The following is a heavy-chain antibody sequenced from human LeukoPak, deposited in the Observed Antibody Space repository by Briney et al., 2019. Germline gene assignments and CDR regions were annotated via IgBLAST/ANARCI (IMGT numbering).Heavy chain of an antibody. Sequence: GGSLRLSCAASGFTFSSYIMNWVRQAPGKGLDWVSSISSSSTFIYYADSVKGRFTISRDNAKNSLYLQMNSLRAEDTAVYYCARVARGIAAANYYFDYWGQGTLVTVSS. V-gene: IGHV3-21*01. CDR2: ISSSSTFI. CDR3: ARVARGIAAANYYFDY. CDR1: GFTFSSYI. D-gene: IGHD6-13*01. J-gene: IGHJ4*02.